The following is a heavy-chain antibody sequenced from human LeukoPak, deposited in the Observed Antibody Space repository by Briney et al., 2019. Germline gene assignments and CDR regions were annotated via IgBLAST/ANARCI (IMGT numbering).Heavy chain of an antibody. CDR3: ARDYSNYSNWFDP. CDR2: IIPIFGTA. D-gene: IGHD4-11*01. CDR1: GFTFTSHG. Sequence: SVKVSCKASGFTFTSHGFSWVRQAPGQGLEWMGGIIPIFGTANYAQKFQGRVTITTDESTSTAYMELSSLRSEDTAVYYCARDYSNYSNWFDPWGQGSRVIVSS. J-gene: IGHJ5*02. V-gene: IGHV1-69*05.